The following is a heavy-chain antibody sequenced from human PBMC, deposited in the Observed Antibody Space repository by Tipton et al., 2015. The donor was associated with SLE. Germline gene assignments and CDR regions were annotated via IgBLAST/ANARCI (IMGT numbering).Heavy chain of an antibody. V-gene: IGHV4-61*02. CDR2: IYTSGST. CDR1: GGSISSGSYY. J-gene: IGHJ3*02. Sequence: TLSLTCTVSGGSISSGSYYWSWTRQPAGKGLEWIGRIYTSGSTNYNPSLKSRVTISVDTSKNQFSLKLSSVTAADTAVYYCARIPPYYYDSSGYYHDAFDIWGQGTMVPVSS. CDR3: ARIPPYYYDSSGYYHDAFDI. D-gene: IGHD3-22*01.